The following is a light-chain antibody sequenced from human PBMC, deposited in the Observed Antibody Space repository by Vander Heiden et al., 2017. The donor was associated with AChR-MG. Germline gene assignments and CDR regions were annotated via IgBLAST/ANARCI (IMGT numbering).Light chain of an antibody. CDR3: AAWDDSLNGYWV. CDR2: SNN. J-gene: IGLJ3*02. Sequence: QSVLTQPPSASGTPGPRVTISCSGSSANIGSKTVNGDRQRPGTATKRLIYSNNQRPSGVPDRFTGSKSGTSAALAISGLQSEDEADYYCAAWDDSLNGYWVFGGGTKLTVL. CDR1: SANIGSKT. V-gene: IGLV1-44*01.